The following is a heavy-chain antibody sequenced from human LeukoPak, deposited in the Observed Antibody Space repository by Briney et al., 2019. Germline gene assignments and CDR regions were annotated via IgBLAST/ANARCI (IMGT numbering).Heavy chain of an antibody. Sequence: GASVKVSCKASGGTFSSYAISWVRQAPGQGLEWMGGIIPIFGTANYAQKFQGRVTITTDESTSTAYMELSSLRSEDTAVYYCARGGDYCSSTSCYTVSWFDPWGQGTLVTVSS. V-gene: IGHV1-69*05. D-gene: IGHD2-2*02. CDR3: ARGGDYCSSTSCYTVSWFDP. J-gene: IGHJ5*02. CDR2: IIPIFGTA. CDR1: GGTFSSYA.